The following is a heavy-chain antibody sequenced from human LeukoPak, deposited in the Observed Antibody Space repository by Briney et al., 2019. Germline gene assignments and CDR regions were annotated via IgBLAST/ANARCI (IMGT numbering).Heavy chain of an antibody. D-gene: IGHD6-13*01. CDR3: AKDIAADGASYFDY. Sequence: GSLRLSCAASGFTFSSYAMTWVRQAPGRGLEWVSSIRGSGGSTYYADSVKGRFTISRDNSKNTLYLQMNSLRAEDTAVYYCAKDIAADGASYFDYWGQGTLVTVSS. V-gene: IGHV3-23*01. CDR2: IRGSGGST. J-gene: IGHJ4*02. CDR1: GFTFSSYA.